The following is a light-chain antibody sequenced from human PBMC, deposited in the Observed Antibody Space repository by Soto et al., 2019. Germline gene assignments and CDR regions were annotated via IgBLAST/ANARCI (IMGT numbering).Light chain of an antibody. CDR3: QIARSCPIT. CDR1: QKIDKW. CDR2: AAS. V-gene: IGKV1-12*01. Sequence: DIQMTQSPYSVSASVGDRVTINWRASQKIDKWIDWYQQKPGKAPKLLIYAASRLRSGVPSRFSGSGYVTDFSLTISSLQPEDFASYSCQIARSCPITFGHGTRLE. J-gene: IGKJ5*01.